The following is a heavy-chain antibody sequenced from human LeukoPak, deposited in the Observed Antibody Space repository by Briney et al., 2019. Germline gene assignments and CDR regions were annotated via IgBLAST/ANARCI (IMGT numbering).Heavy chain of an antibody. CDR3: ARRGYNYGEFDP. D-gene: IGHD5-18*01. J-gene: IGHJ5*02. CDR1: GGSISSSSYY. CDR2: IYYSVGT. Sequence: SETLSLTCTVSGGSISSSSYYWGWIRQPPGEGLEWIGSIYYSVGTYYNPSLMSRVTMSLDTSKNQFSLMLRSVTAADTAVYYCARRGYNYGEFDPWGQGTLVTVSS. V-gene: IGHV4-39*01.